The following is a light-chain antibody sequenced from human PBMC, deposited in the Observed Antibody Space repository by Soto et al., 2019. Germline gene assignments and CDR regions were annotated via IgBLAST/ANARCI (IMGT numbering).Light chain of an antibody. J-gene: IGKJ4*01. CDR3: HQYYSHTQVT. V-gene: IGKV1-8*01. Sequence: AIRMTQSPSSLSASTGDRVTITCRASQGISSYLAWYQQKPGKAPKLLIYASSTLQSGAPSRFSGSGSGTDFPLTISCLQSKDFATYYWHQYYSHTQVTFGGGTKVKIK. CDR1: QGISSY. CDR2: ASS.